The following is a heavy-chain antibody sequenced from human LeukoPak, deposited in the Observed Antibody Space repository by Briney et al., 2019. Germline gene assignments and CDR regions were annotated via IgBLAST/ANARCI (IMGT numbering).Heavy chain of an antibody. J-gene: IGHJ4*02. CDR1: GFSLSSYW. D-gene: IGHD3-16*01. CDR3: AREGYDYVWGSFDY. CDR2: INRVGRRT. V-gene: IGHV3-74*01. Sequence: GGSLRLSCAASGFSLSSYWMHWVRHAPGNGMVWVSRINRVGRRTGYAESVKGRFTISRDNARNTLYLQMNSLRVEDTAAYYCAREGYDYVWGSFDYWGQGTLVTVSS.